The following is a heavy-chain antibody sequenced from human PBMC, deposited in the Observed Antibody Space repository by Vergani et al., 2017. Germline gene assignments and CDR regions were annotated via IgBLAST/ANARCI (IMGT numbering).Heavy chain of an antibody. J-gene: IGHJ3*02. Sequence: QVQLVQSGAEVKKPGASVKVSCKASGYTFTSYYMHWVRQAPGQGLEWMGIINPSGGSTSYAQKFQGRVTMTRDTSTSTVYMELSSLRSEDTAVYYCAGVWYVDTAMGPSAFDIWGQGTMVTVSS. CDR1: GYTFTSYY. V-gene: IGHV1-46*01. D-gene: IGHD5-18*01. CDR2: INPSGGST. CDR3: AGVWYVDTAMGPSAFDI.